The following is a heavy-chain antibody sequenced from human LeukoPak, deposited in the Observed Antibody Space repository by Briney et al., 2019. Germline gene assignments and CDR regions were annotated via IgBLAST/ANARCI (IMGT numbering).Heavy chain of an antibody. J-gene: IGHJ4*02. CDR3: ARDRKFRGGTDY. Sequence: GASVKVSCKASGCTFTGYYMHWVRQAPGQGLEWMGWINPNSGGTNYAQKFQGRVTMTRDTSISTAYMELSRLRSDDTAVYYCARDRKFRGGTDYWGQGTLVTVSS. V-gene: IGHV1-2*02. CDR2: INPNSGGT. CDR1: GCTFTGYY. D-gene: IGHD3-16*01.